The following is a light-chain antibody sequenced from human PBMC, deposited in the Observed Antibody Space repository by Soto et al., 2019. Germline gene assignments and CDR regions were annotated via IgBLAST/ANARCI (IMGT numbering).Light chain of an antibody. J-gene: IGKJ1*01. CDR3: QQYNSYSRT. V-gene: IGKV1-5*01. CDR2: DAS. CDR1: QSISSW. Sequence: DIQMTQSPSSLSGSVGDRVTITYRAIQSISSWLAWYQQKPGKASKVLIYDASSLEYGVPSSFSGSGSGKEFTLTIRSLQPDDFATYYCQQYNSYSRTFGQGTKVDIK.